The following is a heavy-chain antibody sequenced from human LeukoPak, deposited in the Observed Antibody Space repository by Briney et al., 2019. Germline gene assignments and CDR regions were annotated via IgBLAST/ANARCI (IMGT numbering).Heavy chain of an antibody. D-gene: IGHD3-10*01. Sequence: ASVKVSCKASGFTFTGYYIHWVREAPGQGLEWMAWINPNSGGTNYAQKFQGRVTMTRDTSISTAYMELSRLRSDDTAVYYCARDRRYYGSGSYIFDYWGQGTLVTVSS. CDR1: GFTFTGYY. CDR2: INPNSGGT. CDR3: ARDRRYYGSGSYIFDY. J-gene: IGHJ4*02. V-gene: IGHV1-2*02.